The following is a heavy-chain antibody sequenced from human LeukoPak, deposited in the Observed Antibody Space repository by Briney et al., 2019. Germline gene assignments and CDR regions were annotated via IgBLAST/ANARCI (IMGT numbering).Heavy chain of an antibody. V-gene: IGHV1-46*01. CDR3: AGEAETSVVTPFDY. CDR2: INPSGGST. CDR1: GYTFTSYY. J-gene: IGHJ4*02. Sequence: ASVKVSCKASGYTFTSYYMHWVRQAPGQGLEWMGIINPSGGSTTYAQKFQGRVTMTRDTSTSTAYMELSSLRSEDTAVYYCAGEAETSVVTPFDYWGQGTLVTVAS. D-gene: IGHD4-23*01.